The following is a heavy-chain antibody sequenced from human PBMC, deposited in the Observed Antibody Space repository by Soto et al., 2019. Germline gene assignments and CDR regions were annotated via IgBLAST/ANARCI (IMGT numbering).Heavy chain of an antibody. V-gene: IGHV4-39*01. J-gene: IGHJ4*02. CDR3: ATLVGQWHRH. CDR2: IYYSGST. CDR1: GGSISSSSYY. D-gene: IGHD6-19*01. Sequence: TSETLSLTWTVSGGSISSSSYYWGWIRQPPGKGLEWIGSIYYSGSTYYNPSLKSRVTISVDTSKNQFSLKLSSVTAADTAVYYCATLVGQWHRHWGQGTLVTVSS.